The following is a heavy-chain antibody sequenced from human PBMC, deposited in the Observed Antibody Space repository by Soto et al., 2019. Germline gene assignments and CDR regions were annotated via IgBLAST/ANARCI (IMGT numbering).Heavy chain of an antibody. CDR2: IIPILGIA. D-gene: IGHD2-2*01. J-gene: IGHJ5*02. CDR1: GGTFSSYT. Sequence: ASVKVSCKASGGTFSSYTISWVRQAPGQGLEWMGRIIPILGIANYAQKFQGRVTITADKSTSTAYMELSSLRSEDTAVYYCARDVSGTSGKKNWFDPWGQGTLVTVSS. V-gene: IGHV1-69*04. CDR3: ARDVSGTSGKKNWFDP.